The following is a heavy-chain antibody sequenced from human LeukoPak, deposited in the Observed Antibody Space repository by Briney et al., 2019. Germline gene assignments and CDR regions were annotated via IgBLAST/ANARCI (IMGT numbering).Heavy chain of an antibody. Sequence: GGSLRLSCAASGFTFSSYWMHWVRQAPGKGLVWVSRISPDGSTTGHADSVKGRFTTSRDNAENTLFLQMSSLRAEDTAVYYCTRDFDFSSAIWGQGTLVTVSS. CDR2: ISPDGSTT. V-gene: IGHV3-74*01. CDR1: GFTFSSYW. CDR3: TRDFDFSSAI. D-gene: IGHD3-3*01. J-gene: IGHJ4*02.